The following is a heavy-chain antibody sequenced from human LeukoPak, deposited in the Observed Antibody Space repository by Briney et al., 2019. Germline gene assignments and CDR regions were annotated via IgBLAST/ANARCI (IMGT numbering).Heavy chain of an antibody. D-gene: IGHD3-3*01. CDR2: IYYSGST. V-gene: IGHV4-30-4*01. CDR1: GGSISSGDYY. Sequence: SETLSLTCTVSGGSISSGDYYWSWIRQPPGKGLEWIGYIYYSGSTYYNPSLKSRVTISVDTSKNQFSLKLSSVTAADTAVYYCASSMREIFGVVKRGWFDPWGQGTLVTVSP. CDR3: ASSMREIFGVVKRGWFDP. J-gene: IGHJ5*02.